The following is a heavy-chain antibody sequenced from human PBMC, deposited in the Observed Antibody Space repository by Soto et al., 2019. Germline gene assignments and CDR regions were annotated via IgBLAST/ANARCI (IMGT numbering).Heavy chain of an antibody. CDR3: AGGEQLDLDY. V-gene: IGHV1-69*02. CDR2: IITIIGIA. J-gene: IGHJ4*02. CDR1: GGTFSSYT. D-gene: IGHD6-6*01. Sequence: QVQLVQSGAEVKKPGFSVKVSCKASGGTFSSYTISWVRQAPGQGLEWMGRIITIIGIANYAQKFQGRVTITADKSTSTAYMELSSLRSEDTAVYYCAGGEQLDLDYWCQGTLVTVSS.